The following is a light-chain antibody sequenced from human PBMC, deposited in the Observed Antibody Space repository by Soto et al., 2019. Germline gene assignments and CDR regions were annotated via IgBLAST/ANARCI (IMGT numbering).Light chain of an antibody. V-gene: IGKV3-20*01. CDR2: GAS. Sequence: EIVLTQSPGTLSLSPGERATLSCRASQSVSNNYLAWYQQNPGQAPRLLIYGASNRATGIPVRFSGSGSETDFTLTITRLEPEDFAVYYCQQYSSSRTFGQGTKVDIK. CDR1: QSVSNNY. CDR3: QQYSSSRT. J-gene: IGKJ1*01.